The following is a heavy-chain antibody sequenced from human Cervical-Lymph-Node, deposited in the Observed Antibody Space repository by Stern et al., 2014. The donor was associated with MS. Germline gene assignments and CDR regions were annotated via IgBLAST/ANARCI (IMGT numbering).Heavy chain of an antibody. J-gene: IGHJ6*02. CDR3: ARDGIAVAGSLWTLDGVPTSYGMDV. D-gene: IGHD6-19*01. CDR1: GGTFSSYA. CDR2: IIPIFGTA. Sequence: QVQLVQSGAEVKKPGSSVKVSCKASGGTFSSYAISWVRQAPGQGLGWMGGIIPIFGTANYAQKFQGRVTITADESTSTAYMELSSLRSEDTAVYYCARDGIAVAGSLWTLDGVPTSYGMDVWGQGTTVTVSS. V-gene: IGHV1-69*01.